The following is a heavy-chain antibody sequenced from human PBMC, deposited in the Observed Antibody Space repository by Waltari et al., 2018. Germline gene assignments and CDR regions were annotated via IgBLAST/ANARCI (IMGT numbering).Heavy chain of an antibody. CDR3: ARGNTKYGMDV. CDR1: SFNVSSYY. Sequence: EVQLVESGGHLIQPGGSLRLSCAASSFNVSSYYMNWVRQAPGKGLEWVSILYHPGNTYDADSVKGRFTFSRDNSKNTLYLQMNSLRAEDTAVYYCARGNTKYGMDVWGQGTTVTVSS. CDR2: LYHPGNT. D-gene: IGHD3-10*01. J-gene: IGHJ6*02. V-gene: IGHV3-53*01.